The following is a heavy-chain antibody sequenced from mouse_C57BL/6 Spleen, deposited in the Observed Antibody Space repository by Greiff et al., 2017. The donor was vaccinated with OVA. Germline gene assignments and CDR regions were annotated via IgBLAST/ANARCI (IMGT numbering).Heavy chain of an antibody. CDR1: GFTFTDYG. V-gene: IGHV5-17*01. Sequence: EVKLLESGAGLVKPGGSLKLSCAASGFTFTDYGMHWVRQAPEKGLEWVGYISSGSSTIYYADTMKGRFTITRDNAKNTLFMQMTRLMSEETAMDYWAREDSGSSYAGFAYWGQGTLVTVSA. CDR3: AREDSGSSYAGFAY. D-gene: IGHD1-1*01. CDR2: ISSGSSTI. J-gene: IGHJ3*01.